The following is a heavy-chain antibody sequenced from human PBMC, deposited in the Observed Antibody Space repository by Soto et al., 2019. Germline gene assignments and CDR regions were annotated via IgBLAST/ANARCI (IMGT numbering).Heavy chain of an antibody. J-gene: IGHJ4*02. CDR2: ISSSGSTI. D-gene: IGHD3-22*01. CDR1: GFTFSSYE. Sequence: PGGSLRLSCAASGFTFSSYEMNWVRQAPGKGLEWVSYISSSGSTIYYADSVKGRFTISRDNAKNSLYLQMNSLRAEDTAVYYCARDPGHYYDSSGSTGYWGQGTLVTVSS. CDR3: ARDPGHYYDSSGSTGY. V-gene: IGHV3-48*03.